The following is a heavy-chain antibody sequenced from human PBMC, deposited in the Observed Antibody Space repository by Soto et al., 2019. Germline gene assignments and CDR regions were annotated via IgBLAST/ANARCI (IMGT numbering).Heavy chain of an antibody. V-gene: IGHV4-59*01. J-gene: IGHJ6*02. CDR1: GGSISSYY. Sequence: QVQLQESGPGLVKPSETLSLTCTVSGGSISSYYWSWIRQPPGKGLEWIGYIYYSGSTNYNPSLMIRVTISVDTSKNQFSLKLSSVTAADTAVYYCARGRQLVSVFSQAWGMDVWGQGTTVTVSS. D-gene: IGHD6-6*01. CDR2: IYYSGST. CDR3: ARGRQLVSVFSQAWGMDV.